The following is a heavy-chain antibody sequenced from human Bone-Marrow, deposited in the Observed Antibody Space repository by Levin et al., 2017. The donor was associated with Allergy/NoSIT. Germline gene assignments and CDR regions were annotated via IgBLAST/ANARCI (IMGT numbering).Heavy chain of an antibody. V-gene: IGHV3-53*01. J-gene: IGHJ4*02. Sequence: GESLKISCAASGFTVSNNYMSWVRQAPGKGLEWVSVIYSGGSTYSADSVKGRFTISRDNSKNTLYLQMNSLRAEDTAVYYCARASSWNEPFDYWGQGTLVTVSS. CDR2: IYSGGST. CDR1: GFTVSNNY. D-gene: IGHD6-13*01. CDR3: ARASSWNEPFDY.